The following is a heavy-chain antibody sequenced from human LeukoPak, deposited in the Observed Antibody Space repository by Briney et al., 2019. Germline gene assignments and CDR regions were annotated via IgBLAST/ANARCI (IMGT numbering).Heavy chain of an antibody. CDR2: INPNSGGT. CDR3: ARENGDYDRGRSMDV. J-gene: IGHJ6*02. Sequence: ASVKVSCKASGYTFTGYYMHWVRQAPGQGLEWMGWINPNSGGTNYAQKFQGRVTLTRDTSISTDNMELSSLRSDDTAVYYCARENGDYDRGRSMDVWGQGTTVTVSS. D-gene: IGHD3-10*02. V-gene: IGHV1-2*02. CDR1: GYTFTGYY.